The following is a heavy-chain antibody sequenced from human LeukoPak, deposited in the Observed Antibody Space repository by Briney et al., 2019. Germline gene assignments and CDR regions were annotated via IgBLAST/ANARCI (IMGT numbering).Heavy chain of an antibody. V-gene: IGHV3-30*02. CDR2: IRYDGSKK. Sequence: PGGSLRLSCGASGFTFSSYGMHWVRQAPGKGLEWVAFIRYDGSKKSHADSVKGRFTISRDNSKNTLHLQMNSLRAEDTAVYYCARGLDDSSGYRQYYFDYWGQGTLVTVSS. J-gene: IGHJ4*02. CDR1: GFTFSSYG. D-gene: IGHD3-22*01. CDR3: ARGLDDSSGYRQYYFDY.